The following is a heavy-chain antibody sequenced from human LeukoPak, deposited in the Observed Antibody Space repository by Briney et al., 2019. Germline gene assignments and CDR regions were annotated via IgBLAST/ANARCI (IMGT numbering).Heavy chain of an antibody. V-gene: IGHV4-39*01. J-gene: IGHJ4*02. D-gene: IGHD6-13*01. CDR3: ARLSNSCYGTVDS. Sequence: SETLSLTCTVSGGSISTSSYYWGRLRPPPGKGLEWVGNIYYSGSTYDNPFLESRVTISVDTSKNQFSLQLSSVTAADTAVYYCARLSNSCYGTVDSWGQGTLVTVSS. CDR2: IYYSGST. CDR1: GGSISTSSYY.